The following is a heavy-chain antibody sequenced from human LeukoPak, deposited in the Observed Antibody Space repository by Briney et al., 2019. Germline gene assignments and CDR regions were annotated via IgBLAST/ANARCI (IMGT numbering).Heavy chain of an antibody. CDR1: GFTFSSYS. V-gene: IGHV3-21*01. D-gene: IGHD3-9*01. CDR3: ASYFDWLSTPPYFDY. J-gene: IGHJ4*02. CDR2: ISSSSSYI. Sequence: GGSLRLSCAASGFTFSSYSMNWVRQAPGKGLEWVSSISSSSSYIYYADSVKGRFTISRDNAKNSLYLQMNSLRAEDTAVYYCASYFDWLSTPPYFDYWGQGTLVTVSS.